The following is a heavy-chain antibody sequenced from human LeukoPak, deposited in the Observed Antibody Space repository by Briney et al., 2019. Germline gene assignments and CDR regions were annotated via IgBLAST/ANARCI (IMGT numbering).Heavy chain of an antibody. J-gene: IGHJ4*02. D-gene: IGHD3-22*01. Sequence: TGGSLRLSCAASGFTFSSYAMHWVRQAPGKGLEWVAVISYDGSNKYYADSVKGRFTISRDNSKNTLYLQMNSLRAEDTAAYYCARGNYYDSSGYYPDYFDYWGQGTLVTVSS. CDR2: ISYDGSNK. CDR3: ARGNYYDSSGYYPDYFDY. CDR1: GFTFSSYA. V-gene: IGHV3-30*04.